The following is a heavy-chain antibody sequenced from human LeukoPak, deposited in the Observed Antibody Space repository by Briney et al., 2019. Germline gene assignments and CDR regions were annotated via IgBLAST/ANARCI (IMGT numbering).Heavy chain of an antibody. D-gene: IGHD2-2*01. Sequence: GASVKVSCKASGYTFTGYYMHWVRQAPGQGLEWMGWINPNSGGTNYAQKFQGRVTMTRDTSISTAYMELSRLTSDDTAMYYCARGDIYCSSTSCLFDYWGQGTLVTVSS. CDR3: ARGDIYCSSTSCLFDY. J-gene: IGHJ4*02. V-gene: IGHV1-2*02. CDR1: GYTFTGYY. CDR2: INPNSGGT.